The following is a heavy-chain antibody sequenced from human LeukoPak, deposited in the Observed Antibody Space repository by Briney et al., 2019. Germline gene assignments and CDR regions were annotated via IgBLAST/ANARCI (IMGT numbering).Heavy chain of an antibody. J-gene: IGHJ4*02. D-gene: IGHD2-21*02. V-gene: IGHV1-2*02. Sequence: GASVTVSCKASGYTFTGYYMHWVRQAPGQGLEWMGWINPNSGATNYAQKFQGRVTMTRDTSISTAYMELSRLRSDDTAVYYCASGERVVTAIPGYYFDYWGQGTLVTVSS. CDR2: INPNSGAT. CDR3: ASGERVVTAIPGYYFDY. CDR1: GYTFTGYY.